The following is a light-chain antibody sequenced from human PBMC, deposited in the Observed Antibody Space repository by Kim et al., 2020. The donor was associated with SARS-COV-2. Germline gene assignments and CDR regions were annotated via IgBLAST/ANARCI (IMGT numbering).Light chain of an antibody. CDR1: SGSVSTSYY. CDR3: VLSMGSGIWV. Sequence: QAVVTQEPSFSVSPGGTVTLTCGFSSGSVSTSYYPSWYQQTPGQAPRTLIYSTNTRSSGVPDRFSGSILGNKAALTITGAQADDESDYYCVLSMGSGIWVFGGGTQLTVL. CDR2: STN. V-gene: IGLV8-61*01. J-gene: IGLJ3*02.